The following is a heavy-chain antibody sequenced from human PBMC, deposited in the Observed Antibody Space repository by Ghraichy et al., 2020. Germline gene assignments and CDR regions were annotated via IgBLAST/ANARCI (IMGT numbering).Heavy chain of an antibody. J-gene: IGHJ4*02. CDR3: ARLFYDIWSGYRHIGH. V-gene: IGHV3-11*01. Sequence: GGSLRLSCAAAGFIFSDHYMSWVRQAPGKGLEWVGYIGDEHKTIYYADSVKGRFTISRDNAKNSLHLQMNSLRVEDTAIYYCARLFYDIWSGYRHIGHWGQGTLVSVSS. CDR1: GFIFSDHY. D-gene: IGHD3-3*01. CDR2: IGDEHKTI.